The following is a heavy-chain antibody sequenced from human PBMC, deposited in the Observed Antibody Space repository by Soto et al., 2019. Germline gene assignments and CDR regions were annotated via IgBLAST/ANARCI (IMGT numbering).Heavy chain of an antibody. D-gene: IGHD2-15*01. J-gene: IGHJ6*02. Sequence: QVQLQESGPGLVKPSQTLSLTCTVSGGSITSGGYYWNWIRQLPGKGLEWIGYISYSGSTYYNPSLQCRLTISVGTSKNHFSLRLMSVTAADTAVYACARAPDPVGYPLWFYGMDVWGRGTTVTVSS. CDR3: ARAPDPVGYPLWFYGMDV. CDR1: GGSITSGGYY. V-gene: IGHV4-31*03. CDR2: ISYSGST.